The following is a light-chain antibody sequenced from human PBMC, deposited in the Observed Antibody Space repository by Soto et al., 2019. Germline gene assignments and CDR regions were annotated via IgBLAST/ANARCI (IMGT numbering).Light chain of an antibody. CDR1: SSDVGSYNL. CDR2: EVI. Sequence: QSVLTQPASVSGSPGQSITISCTGTSSDVGSYNLVSWYQHHPGKAPKLMIYEVIKRPSGISNRFSGSKSGNTASLTISGLQAEDEADYYCCSLARSSTLVFGGGTQLTVL. J-gene: IGLJ2*01. CDR3: CSLARSSTLV. V-gene: IGLV2-23*02.